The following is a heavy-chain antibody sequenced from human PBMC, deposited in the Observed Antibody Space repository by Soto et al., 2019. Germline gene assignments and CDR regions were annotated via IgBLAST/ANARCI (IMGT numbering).Heavy chain of an antibody. D-gene: IGHD2-21*01. CDR2: VYHNGGA. J-gene: IGHJ5*01. V-gene: IGHV4-39*01. CDR1: GVSIHNSHSF. Sequence: PSETLSLTCTVSGVSIHNSHSFWAWIRQPPGKGLQFIASVYHNGGAHYNSSLKSRVTISVDTANNQVSLRMRSLTAADTAFYYCGRVVEGATRHTDPDSWGQGILVTAPQ. CDR3: GRVVEGATRHTDPDS.